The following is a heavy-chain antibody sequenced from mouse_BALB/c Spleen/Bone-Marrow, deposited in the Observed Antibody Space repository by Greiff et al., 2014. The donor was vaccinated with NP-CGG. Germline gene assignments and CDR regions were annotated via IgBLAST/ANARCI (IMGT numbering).Heavy chain of an antibody. V-gene: IGHV1S132*01. J-gene: IGHJ2*01. Sequence: LVESGAELVKPGASVKLSCKTSGYTFTSYWIQWVKQRPGQGLGWIGEIFPGTVTPYYNEKFKGKATLTIDTSSSTASMQLSSLTSEDSAVYFCARRVYGYLDYWGQGTTLTVSS. D-gene: IGHD2-10*02. CDR2: IFPGTVTP. CDR1: GYTFTSYW. CDR3: ARRVYGYLDY.